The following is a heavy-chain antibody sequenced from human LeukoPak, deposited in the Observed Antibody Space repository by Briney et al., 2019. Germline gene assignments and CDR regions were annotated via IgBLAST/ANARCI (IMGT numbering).Heavy chain of an antibody. CDR2: IFGRGGSP. J-gene: IGHJ4*02. Sequence: PGGSLRLSCEASGFTFGRHAMYGVRQAPGKGLEGVAGIFGRGGSPHYADSVKGRFTISRDNSRNTVYLQINSLRAEDTAVYYGGKTTVGYSSGQKPAWPVDYWGQGTLVTVSS. V-gene: IGHV3-23*01. CDR3: GKTTVGYSSGQKPAWPVDY. CDR1: GFTFGRHA. D-gene: IGHD5-18*01.